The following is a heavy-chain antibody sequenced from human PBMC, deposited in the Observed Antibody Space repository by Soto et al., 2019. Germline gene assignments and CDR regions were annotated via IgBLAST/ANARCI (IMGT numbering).Heavy chain of an antibody. CDR3: ARVEFSINYDVLDM. CDR2: ISPDGGTK. J-gene: IGHJ3*02. V-gene: IGHV3-7*01. D-gene: IGHD6-6*01. Sequence: EVQLVASGGGLVQPGGSLRLYCLASGFTFSNHWMDWVRQAPGKGLGGVGNISPDGGTKYYVDSMKGRFTISRDNAKNSLYLEINTLRVEDTAVYYCARVEFSINYDVLDMGGQGTLVTVSS. CDR1: GFTFSNHW.